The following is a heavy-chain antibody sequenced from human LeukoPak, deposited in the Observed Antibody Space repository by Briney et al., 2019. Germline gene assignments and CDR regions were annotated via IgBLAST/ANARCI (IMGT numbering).Heavy chain of an antibody. CDR1: GFTFSSYA. V-gene: IGHV3-23*01. D-gene: IGHD3-16*01. Sequence: EGSLRLSCAASGFTFSSYAMSWVRHAPGKGLEWVSAISGSGGSTYYAVSVKGRFTISRDNSKNTLYLQMNSLRAEDTAVYYCAKDLYGVFDYWGQGTLVTVSS. J-gene: IGHJ4*02. CDR2: ISGSGGST. CDR3: AKDLYGVFDY.